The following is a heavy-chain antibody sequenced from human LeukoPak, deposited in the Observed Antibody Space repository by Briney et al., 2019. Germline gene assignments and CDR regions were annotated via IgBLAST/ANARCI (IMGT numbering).Heavy chain of an antibody. CDR1: GFTFSSYG. D-gene: IGHD3-10*01. CDR3: ARALGVGSASNGMDV. Sequence: GGSLRLSCAASGFTFSSYGMHWVRQAPGKGLEWVAVISYDGSNKYYADSVKGRFTISRDNSKNTLYLQMNSLRAEDTAVYYCARALGVGSASNGMDVWGQGTAVTVSS. CDR2: ISYDGSNK. V-gene: IGHV3-30*03. J-gene: IGHJ6*02.